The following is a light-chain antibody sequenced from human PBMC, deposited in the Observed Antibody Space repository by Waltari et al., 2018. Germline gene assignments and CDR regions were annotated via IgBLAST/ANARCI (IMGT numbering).Light chain of an antibody. CDR2: DAF. J-gene: IGKJ2*01. CDR1: QSIGSF. Sequence: EIVLTQSPATLSLSPGERATLSCRARQSIGSFLAWYQQKVRQAPRLHIYDAFNRAPGVPASFSGSGSGTDFTLTIRSLEPEDFVVYFCQQRSNWPRTFGQGTKLEIK. CDR3: QQRSNWPRT. V-gene: IGKV3-11*01.